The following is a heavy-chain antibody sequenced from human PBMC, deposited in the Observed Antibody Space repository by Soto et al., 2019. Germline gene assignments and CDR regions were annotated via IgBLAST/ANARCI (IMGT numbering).Heavy chain of an antibody. CDR3: ARAGGTTVTGLWHCDS. J-gene: IGHJ4*02. Sequence: QVQLEESGGGVVQPGRSLRLSCEASGFTFNTYSMHWVRQPPGKGLEWLAAIWYDGTQKYYADSVKGRFIISRDNSKKTLYLEMNSMRAADTAVYYCARAGGTTVTGLWHCDSWGQGTLVTVSS. D-gene: IGHD4-17*01. V-gene: IGHV3-33*01. CDR1: GFTFNTYS. CDR2: IWYDGTQK.